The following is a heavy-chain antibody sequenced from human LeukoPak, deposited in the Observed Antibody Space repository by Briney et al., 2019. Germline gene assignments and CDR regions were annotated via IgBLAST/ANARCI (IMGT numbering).Heavy chain of an antibody. Sequence: SETLSLTCTVSGGSISSYYWGWIRQPPGKGLEWIGSIYYSGSTYYNPSLKSRVTISVDTSKNQFSLKLSSVTAADTAVYYCARFDYGDSNWFDPWGQGTLVTVSS. CDR1: GGSISSYY. V-gene: IGHV4-39*07. D-gene: IGHD4-17*01. CDR3: ARFDYGDSNWFDP. CDR2: IYYSGST. J-gene: IGHJ5*02.